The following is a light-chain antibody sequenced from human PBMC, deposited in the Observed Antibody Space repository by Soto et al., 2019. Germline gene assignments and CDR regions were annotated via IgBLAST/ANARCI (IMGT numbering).Light chain of an antibody. J-gene: IGKJ5*01. CDR3: QQYLSLPIT. CDR2: GAS. CDR1: QSVSSTY. Sequence: EIVLTQYPGTLSLSPEEGATLSCRASQSVSSTYLAWYQQKPGQAPRLLIYGASNRATGIPDRFSGSGSGTDFSLTISRVEPEDFAVYYCQQYLSLPITFGQGTRLEI. V-gene: IGKV3-20*01.